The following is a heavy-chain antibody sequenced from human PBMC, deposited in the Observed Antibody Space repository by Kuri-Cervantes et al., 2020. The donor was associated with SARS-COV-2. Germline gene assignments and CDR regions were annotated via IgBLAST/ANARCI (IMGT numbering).Heavy chain of an antibody. J-gene: IGHJ4*02. CDR1: GYSISSGYY. V-gene: IGHV4-38-2*01. D-gene: IGHD6-6*01. Sequence: GSLRLSCAVSGYSISSGYYWGWIRQPPGKGLEWIGSIYHSGSTYYNPSLKSRVTISVDTSKNQFSLKLNSVTAADTAVYYCARLSSIAAPTDYWGQGTLVTVSS. CDR2: IYHSGST. CDR3: ARLSSIAAPTDY.